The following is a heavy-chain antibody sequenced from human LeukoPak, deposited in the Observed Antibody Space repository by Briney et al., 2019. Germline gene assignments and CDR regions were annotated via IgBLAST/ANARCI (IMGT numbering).Heavy chain of an antibody. Sequence: PGGSLRLSCAASGFTFSSYWMSWVRQAPGKGLEWGANIKQDGSEKYYVASVKGRFTISRDNAKNSLYLQMNSLRAEDTAVYYCASGRGYGYGYVPFDYWGQGTLVTVSS. CDR3: ASGRGYGYGYVPFDY. CDR2: IKQDGSEK. CDR1: GFTFSSYW. V-gene: IGHV3-7*01. D-gene: IGHD5-18*01. J-gene: IGHJ4*02.